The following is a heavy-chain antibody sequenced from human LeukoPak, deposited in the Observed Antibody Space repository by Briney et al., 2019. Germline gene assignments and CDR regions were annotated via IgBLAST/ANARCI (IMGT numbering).Heavy chain of an antibody. CDR2: IHEAGRT. J-gene: IGHJ4*02. V-gene: IGHV4-34*01. CDR3: ARAGGYHFKSSGPETIDY. Sequence: RTSETLSLTCGLNGVSFGGYYWSWIRQPPGKGLEWIGEIHEAGRTNFNPSLESRVTISMDTSKNQFSLTLSSVTAADTAVYYCARAGGYHFKSSGPETIDYWGQGTLVAVSS. CDR1: GVSFGGYY. D-gene: IGHD5-12*01.